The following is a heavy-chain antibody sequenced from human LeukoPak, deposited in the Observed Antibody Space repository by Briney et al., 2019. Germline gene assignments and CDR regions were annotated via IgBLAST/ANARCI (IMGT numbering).Heavy chain of an antibody. V-gene: IGHV4-59*12. CDR1: GDSISTYY. CDR3: VVLFRRGSGSYYIDY. J-gene: IGHJ4*02. CDR2: IHYSGST. D-gene: IGHD3-10*01. Sequence: SETLSLTCTVSGDSISTYYWSWIRQPPGKGLEWIGYIHYSGSTNYNPSLKSRVTISVDTSKNQFSLKLRSVTAADTAAYYCVVLFRRGSGSYYIDYWGQGTLVTVSS.